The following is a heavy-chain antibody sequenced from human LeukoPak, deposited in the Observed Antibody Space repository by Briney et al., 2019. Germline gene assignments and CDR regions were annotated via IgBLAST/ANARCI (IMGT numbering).Heavy chain of an antibody. CDR3: ARDSSSSASWWFDP. Sequence: ASVKVSCKASGYTFISHWMHWVRQAPGQGLEWMGIINPNGGTTIYAQKFQGRVTLTRDMSTSTLYMELSSLRSEDTAVYYCARDSSSSASWWFDPWGQGTLVTVSS. J-gene: IGHJ5*02. CDR2: INPNGGTT. V-gene: IGHV1-46*01. CDR1: GYTFISHW. D-gene: IGHD6-6*01.